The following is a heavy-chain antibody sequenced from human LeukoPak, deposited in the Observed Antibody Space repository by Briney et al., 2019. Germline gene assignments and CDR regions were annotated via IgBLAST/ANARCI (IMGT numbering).Heavy chain of an antibody. CDR2: ISAYNGNT. D-gene: IGHD3-10*01. V-gene: IGHV1-18*01. CDR3: ASSRITYYYGSGSLAY. CDR1: GYTFTSYG. Sequence: ASVKVSCKASGYTFTSYGNSWVRQAPGQGLEWMGWISAYNGNTNYAQKLQGRVTMTTDTSTSTTYMELRSLRSDDTAVYYCASSRITYYYGSGSLAYWGQGTLVTVSS. J-gene: IGHJ4*02.